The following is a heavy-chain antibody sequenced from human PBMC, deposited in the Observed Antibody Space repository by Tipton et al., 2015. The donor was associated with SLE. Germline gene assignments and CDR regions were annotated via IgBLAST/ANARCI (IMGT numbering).Heavy chain of an antibody. CDR3: ARMGGIRWYFDL. Sequence: TLSLTCTVSGGSIGSGGYFWNWIRQHPGKGLEWIGYIYYTGATYFNPSLESRVTMSVDTSENQFSLKLTSVTAADTAIYYCARMGGIRWYFDLWGRGTLVTVSS. V-gene: IGHV4-31*03. CDR1: GGSIGSGGYF. CDR2: IYYTGAT. J-gene: IGHJ2*01. D-gene: IGHD3-16*01.